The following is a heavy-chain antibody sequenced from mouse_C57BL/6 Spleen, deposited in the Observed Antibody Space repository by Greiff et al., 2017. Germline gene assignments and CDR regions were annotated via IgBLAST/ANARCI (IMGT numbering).Heavy chain of an antibody. Sequence: QVQLQQSGPELVKPGASVKISCTASGYAFSTSWMNWVQQRPGKGLEWIGRIYPGDGDTTYNGEFKDKATLTAAKSYSPAYMQLSSRTLEDAEVSICACGGGLEAGYWGQGTTLTVSS. CDR2: IYPGDGDT. D-gene: IGHD3-1*01. CDR1: GYAFSTSW. V-gene: IGHV1-82*01. CDR3: ACGGGLEAGY. J-gene: IGHJ2*01.